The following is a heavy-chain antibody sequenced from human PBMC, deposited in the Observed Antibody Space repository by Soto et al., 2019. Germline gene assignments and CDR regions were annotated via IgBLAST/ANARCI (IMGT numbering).Heavy chain of an antibody. D-gene: IGHD6-6*01. J-gene: IGHJ6*02. CDR1: GGSVSSGSYY. CDR2: IYYSGST. Sequence: SETLSLTCTVSGGSVSSGSYYIIWIRQPPWNGLESIGYIYYSGSTNYNRSLKSRVTIAVDTSKNQFSLKLSSVTAADTAVYYCARDRSSSSPRYYYYGMDVWGQGTTVTVSS. V-gene: IGHV4-61*01. CDR3: ARDRSSSSPRYYYYGMDV.